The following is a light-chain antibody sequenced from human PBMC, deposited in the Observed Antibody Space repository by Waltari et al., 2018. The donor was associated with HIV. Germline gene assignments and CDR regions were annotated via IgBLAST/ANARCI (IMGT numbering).Light chain of an antibody. J-gene: IGKJ2*01. CDR3: QQRSDWLDT. CDR2: DAS. CDR1: QSVSSY. V-gene: IGKV3-11*01. Sequence: EIVLTQSPATLSLSPGERATLSCRASQSVSSYLAWYQQKPGQAPRLLIYDASNRASGIPARLSGSGSVTDFTLTISSLEPEDFAVYYCQQRSDWLDTFGQGTKVEIK.